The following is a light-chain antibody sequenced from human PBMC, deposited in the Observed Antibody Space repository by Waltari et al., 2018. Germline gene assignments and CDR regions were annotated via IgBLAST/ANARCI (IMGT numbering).Light chain of an antibody. CDR2: DRF. J-gene: IGKJ4*01. V-gene: IGKV3-11*01. CDR3: QQRSNWPLT. Sequence: EIVLTQSPATLSLSPGERATLSCRASQSVSNYLVWYQQKPGQAPRLLIYDRFNRASGSPARFSGSGSWTDFTLSISSLEPEDSAVYYCQQRSNWPLTFGGGTRVEIK. CDR1: QSVSNY.